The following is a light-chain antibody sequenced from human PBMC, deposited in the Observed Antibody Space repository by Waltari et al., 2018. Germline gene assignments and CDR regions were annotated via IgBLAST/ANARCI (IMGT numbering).Light chain of an antibody. Sequence: SRRAAQRIRRFLAWYQQKPGQAARRRIYDASSRATGIPDRFSGSGFGTDFSLTISRLGPEDFAVYYCQKCGSLPGTFGQGTKVEIK. CDR3: QKCGSLPGT. CDR1: QRIRRF. V-gene: IGKV3-20*01. J-gene: IGKJ1*01. CDR2: DAS.